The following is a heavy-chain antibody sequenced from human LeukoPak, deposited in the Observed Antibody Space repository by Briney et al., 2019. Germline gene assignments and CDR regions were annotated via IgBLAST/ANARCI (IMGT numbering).Heavy chain of an antibody. V-gene: IGHV3-48*04. J-gene: IGHJ4*02. Sequence: GGSLRLSCAASGFTFSSYSMNWGRQAQGKGLEWVSYISSSSSTIYYADSVKGRFTISRDNAKNSLYLQMNSLRAEDTAVYFCARWRTSNRSEFDSWGQGNLGTVSS. CDR3: ARWRTSNRSEFDS. CDR2: ISSSSSTI. D-gene: IGHD2-2*01. CDR1: GFTFSSYS.